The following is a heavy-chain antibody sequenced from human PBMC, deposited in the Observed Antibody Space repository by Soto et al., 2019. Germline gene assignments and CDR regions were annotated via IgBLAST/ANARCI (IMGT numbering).Heavy chain of an antibody. V-gene: IGHV3-21*01. CDR3: ARDDRGPVWFGELQAFDI. CDR1: GFTFSSYS. CDR2: ISSSSSYI. D-gene: IGHD3-10*01. J-gene: IGHJ3*02. Sequence: GGSLRLSCAASGFTFSSYSMNWVRQAPGKGLEWVSSISSSSSYIYYADSVKGRFTISRDNAKNSLYLQMNSLRAEDTAVYYCARDDRGPVWFGELQAFDIWGQGTMVTVSS.